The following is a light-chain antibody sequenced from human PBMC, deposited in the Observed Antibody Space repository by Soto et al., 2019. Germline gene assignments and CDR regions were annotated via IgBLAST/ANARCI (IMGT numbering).Light chain of an antibody. CDR1: SSNIGNFY. V-gene: IGLV1-47*01. CDR3: AARDDSLSGPGV. CDR2: KNN. Sequence: QAVVTQPPSASGTPGQRVTISCSGSSSNIGNFYVYWYQQLPGTAPKLLIYKNNQRPLGVPDRFSGSKSGTSASLAISGLRSEDEADYYCAARDDSLSGPGVFGGGTQLTVL. J-gene: IGLJ7*01.